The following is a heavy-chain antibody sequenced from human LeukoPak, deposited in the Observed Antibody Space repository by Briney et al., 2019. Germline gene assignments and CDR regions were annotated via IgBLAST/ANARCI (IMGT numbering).Heavy chain of an antibody. CDR2: ISGSGGGGST. J-gene: IGHJ6*03. Sequence: PGGSLRLSCAASGFTFSSYAMSWVRQAPGKGLEWVSNISGSGGGGSTYYADSVKGRFTISRDNSKNTLYLQMNSLRAEDTAVYYCARVGSSWLGYYMDVWGKGTTVTISS. V-gene: IGHV3-23*01. CDR1: GFTFSSYA. CDR3: ARVGSSWLGYYMDV. D-gene: IGHD6-13*01.